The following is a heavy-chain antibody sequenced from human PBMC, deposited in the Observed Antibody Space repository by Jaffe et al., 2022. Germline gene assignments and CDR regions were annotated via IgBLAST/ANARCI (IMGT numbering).Heavy chain of an antibody. V-gene: IGHV3-48*01. D-gene: IGHD3-16*01. CDR3: ARGPGNTFLNHYMDV. Sequence: EVQLVESGGGLVRPGGSLRLSCAASGFTFSGYSMSWVRQAPGKGLEWVSYISSGSRTIYYADSVKDRFTISRDRATNSVYLQMNSLRAEDTALYYCARGPGNTFLNHYMDVWGKGTAVTVSS. CDR1: GFTFSGYS. CDR2: ISSGSRTI. J-gene: IGHJ6*03.